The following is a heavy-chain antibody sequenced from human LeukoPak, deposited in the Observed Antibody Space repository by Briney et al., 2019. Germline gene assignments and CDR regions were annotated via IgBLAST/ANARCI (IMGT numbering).Heavy chain of an antibody. Sequence: PSQTLSPTCTVSGGSISSGGYYWSWIRQHPGKGLEWIGYIYYSGSTYYNPSLKSQVTISVDTSKNQFSLKLSSVTAADTAVYYCARVGYGDYDLDYWGQGTLVTVSS. D-gene: IGHD4-17*01. V-gene: IGHV4-31*01. J-gene: IGHJ4*02. CDR3: ARVGYGDYDLDY. CDR2: IYYSGST. CDR1: GGSISSGGYY.